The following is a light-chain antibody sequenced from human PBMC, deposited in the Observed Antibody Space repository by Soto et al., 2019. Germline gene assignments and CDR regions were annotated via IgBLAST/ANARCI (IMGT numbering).Light chain of an antibody. Sequence: DIVMTQSPATLSVSPGERATLSCRASQSVASNLAWYQQRPGQAPRLLIYGASTRATGVPVRFSGSGSGTEFTLTICSLESEAFAVYYCHHYNNWPHSFGGGTKVEIK. V-gene: IGKV3-15*01. J-gene: IGKJ4*01. CDR1: QSVASN. CDR2: GAS. CDR3: HHYNNWPHS.